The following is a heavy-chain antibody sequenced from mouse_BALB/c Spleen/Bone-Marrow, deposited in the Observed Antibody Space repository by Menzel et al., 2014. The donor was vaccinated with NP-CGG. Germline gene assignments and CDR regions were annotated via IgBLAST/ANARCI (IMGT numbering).Heavy chain of an antibody. CDR3: ARKGNYVAMDY. CDR2: INPSTGYT. D-gene: IGHD2-1*01. CDR1: GYTFTSYW. Sequence: QVQLQQSGAELAKPGASVKMSCKASGYTFTSYWMHWVKQRPGQGLEWIGYINPSTGYTEYNQRFKDKATLTADKSSSTAYMQLSSPTSEDSAVYYCARKGNYVAMDYWGQGTSVTVSS. J-gene: IGHJ4*01. V-gene: IGHV1-7*01.